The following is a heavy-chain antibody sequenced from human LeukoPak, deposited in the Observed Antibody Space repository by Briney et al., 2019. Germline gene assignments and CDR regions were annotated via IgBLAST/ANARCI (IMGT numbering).Heavy chain of an antibody. D-gene: IGHD6-19*01. Sequence: GGSLRLSCAASGFTFKSYGMHWVRQAPGKGLEWVAVIWYDVSNIKYGDSVKGRFTISRDNSKNTLFLQMNSLRAEDTAVYYCARDNPSGYNSGWPLGHWGQGTLVTVSS. J-gene: IGHJ4*02. CDR2: IWYDVSNI. CDR1: GFTFKSYG. CDR3: ARDNPSGYNSGWPLGH. V-gene: IGHV3-33*01.